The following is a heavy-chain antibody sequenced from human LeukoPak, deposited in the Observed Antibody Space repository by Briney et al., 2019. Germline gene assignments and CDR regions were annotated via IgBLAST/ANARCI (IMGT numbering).Heavy chain of an antibody. Sequence: GASVKVSCKASGYTFTGYYMHWVRQAPGQGLEWMGWINPNSGDTNYAQKFQGRVTMTRDTSISTAYMGLSRLRSDDTAVYYCARDFYGGNSLYYFDYWGQGTLVTVSS. CDR2: INPNSGDT. V-gene: IGHV1-2*02. CDR1: GYTFTGYY. D-gene: IGHD4-23*01. CDR3: ARDFYGGNSLYYFDY. J-gene: IGHJ4*02.